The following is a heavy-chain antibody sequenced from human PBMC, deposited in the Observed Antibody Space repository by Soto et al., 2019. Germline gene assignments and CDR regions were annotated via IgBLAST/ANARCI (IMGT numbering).Heavy chain of an antibody. Sequence: SETLSLTCTVSGGSISSYYWSWIRQPPGEGLEWIGYISYRGSTTYNPSLKSRVTISVGTSENQFSLKLRSVTAADTAVYYCARGLAVAGRTYYFDYWGQGTLVTVS. CDR2: ISYRGST. V-gene: IGHV4-59*12. CDR1: GGSISSYY. D-gene: IGHD6-19*01. CDR3: ARGLAVAGRTYYFDY. J-gene: IGHJ4*02.